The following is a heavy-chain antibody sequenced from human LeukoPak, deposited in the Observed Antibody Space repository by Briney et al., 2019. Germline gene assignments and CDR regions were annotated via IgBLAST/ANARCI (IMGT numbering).Heavy chain of an antibody. Sequence: ASVRVSCKVSGYTLTELSMHWVRQAPGKGLEWMGGFDPEDGETNYAQKFQGRVTITADESTSTAYMVLSSLRSEDTAVYYCARRGRFLEWPHWGQGTLVTVSS. D-gene: IGHD3-3*01. CDR3: ARRGRFLEWPH. J-gene: IGHJ4*02. CDR2: FDPEDGET. V-gene: IGHV1-24*01. CDR1: GYTLTELS.